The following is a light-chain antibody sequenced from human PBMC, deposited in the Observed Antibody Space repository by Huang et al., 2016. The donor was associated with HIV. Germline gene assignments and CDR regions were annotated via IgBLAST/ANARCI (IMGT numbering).Light chain of an antibody. CDR1: QSLSYSLNNKNY. V-gene: IGKV4-1*01. CDR3: QQYYQNPQT. Sequence: DIVMTQSPDSLSVSPGERATIYCKSSQSLSYSLNNKNYLAWFQQKPGRPPKLLLYWASTREYGIPERFSGSGSGTDFTLTINNLQPEDVATYYCQQYYQNPQTFGQGT. J-gene: IGKJ5*01. CDR2: WAS.